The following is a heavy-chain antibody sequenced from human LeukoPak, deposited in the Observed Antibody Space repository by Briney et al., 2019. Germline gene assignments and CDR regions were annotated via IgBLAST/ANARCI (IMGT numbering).Heavy chain of an antibody. CDR3: ARDGRTAVTPRAFDI. V-gene: IGHV6-1*01. D-gene: IGHD4-23*01. J-gene: IGHJ3*02. Sequence: SQTLSLTCAISGDSLSSNSAAWNWIRQSPSRGLECLARTYYRSKWYNDYAVSVKSRITINPDTSKDQFSLQLNSVTPEDTAVYYCARDGRTAVTPRAFDIWSQGTMVTVSS. CDR2: TYYRSKWYN. CDR1: GDSLSSNSAA.